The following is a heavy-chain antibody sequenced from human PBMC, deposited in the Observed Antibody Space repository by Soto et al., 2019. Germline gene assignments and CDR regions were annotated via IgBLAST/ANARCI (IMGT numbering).Heavy chain of an antibody. CDR3: AINYDFWSGYYRAFDE. CDR1: GYTFTSYG. CDR2: ISAYNGNT. Sequence: GASVKVSCKASGYTFTSYGISWVRQAPGQGLEWMGWISAYNGNTNYAQKLQGRVTMTTDTSTSTAYMELRSLRSDDTAVYYCAINYDFWSGYYRAFDEWGQGTLVTVSS. V-gene: IGHV1-18*01. D-gene: IGHD3-3*01. J-gene: IGHJ4*02.